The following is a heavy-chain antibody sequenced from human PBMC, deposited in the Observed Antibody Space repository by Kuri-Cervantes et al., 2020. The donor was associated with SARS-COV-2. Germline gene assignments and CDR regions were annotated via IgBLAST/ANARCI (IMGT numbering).Heavy chain of an antibody. Sequence: SETLSLTCTVSGGSISSSSFYWGWIRQPPGKGLEWIGSVYYSGSTYYNPSLKSRVTISVDTSKNQFSLKLSSVTAADTAVYYCAGSHDYGDYVSGRLDYWGQGTLVTVSS. D-gene: IGHD4-17*01. CDR1: GGSISSSSFY. J-gene: IGHJ4*02. V-gene: IGHV4-39*07. CDR3: AGSHDYGDYVSGRLDY. CDR2: VYYSGST.